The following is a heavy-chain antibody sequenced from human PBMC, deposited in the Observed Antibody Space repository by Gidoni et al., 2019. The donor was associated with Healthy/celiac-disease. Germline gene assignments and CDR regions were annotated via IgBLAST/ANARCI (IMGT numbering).Heavy chain of an antibody. Sequence: EVQLVESGGGLVQPGGSLRLSCAASGFTFSDHYMDWVRQAPGKGLEWVGRTRNKANSYTTEYAASVKGRFTISRDDSKNSLYLQMNSLKTEDTAVYYCAREQYYYDSSGLDYWGQGTLVTVSS. CDR2: TRNKANSYTT. CDR1: GFTFSDHY. J-gene: IGHJ4*02. V-gene: IGHV3-72*01. CDR3: AREQYYYDSSGLDY. D-gene: IGHD3-22*01.